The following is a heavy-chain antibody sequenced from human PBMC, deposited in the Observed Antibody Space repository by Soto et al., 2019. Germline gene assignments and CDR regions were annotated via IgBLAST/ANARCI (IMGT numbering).Heavy chain of an antibody. V-gene: IGHV3-30-3*01. CDR1: GFTFSRYA. D-gene: IGHD6-13*01. CDR3: ERVPGQQPVLPPTSEY. Sequence: QEQLVESGGGVVQPGGSLRLSCAASGFTFSRYAMHWVRQAPGKGLERVSVISYDGVVKSYADSVKGRVTISRDNSKNTLYLQMDSLRPEDTDIYYCERVPGQQPVLPPTSEYWGQGTLVTVSA. J-gene: IGHJ4*02. CDR2: ISYDGVVK.